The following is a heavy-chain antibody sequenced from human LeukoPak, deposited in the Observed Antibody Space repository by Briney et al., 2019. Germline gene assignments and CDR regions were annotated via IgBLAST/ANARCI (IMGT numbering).Heavy chain of an antibody. D-gene: IGHD6-19*01. CDR3: ARERDSSGWSGRFDP. Sequence: PGRSLRLSCAASGFTFSSYGMHWVRQAPGKGLEWVAVIWYDGSNKYYTDSVKGRFTISRDNSKNTLYLQMNSLRAEDTAVYYCARERDSSGWSGRFDPSGQGTLVTVPS. CDR1: GFTFSSYG. J-gene: IGHJ5*02. V-gene: IGHV3-33*01. CDR2: IWYDGSNK.